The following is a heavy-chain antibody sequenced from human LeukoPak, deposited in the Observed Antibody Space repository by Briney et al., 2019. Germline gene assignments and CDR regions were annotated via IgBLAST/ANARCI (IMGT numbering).Heavy chain of an antibody. CDR2: ISVSGSTI. D-gene: IGHD3-10*01. V-gene: IGHV3-48*03. J-gene: IGHJ3*01. CDR1: GFTFSSYE. CDR3: ARWDYYGRGAFDV. Sequence: GGSLRLSCAASGFTFSSYELIWVRQAPGKGLEWISYISVSGSTIYYADPVKGRFAISRDNAKNSLYLQMNSLRVEDTAVYYCARWDYYGRGAFDVWAKGQWSPSLQ.